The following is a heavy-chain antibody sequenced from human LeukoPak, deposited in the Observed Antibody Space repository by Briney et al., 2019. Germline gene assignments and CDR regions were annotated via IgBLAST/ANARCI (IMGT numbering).Heavy chain of an antibody. CDR1: GFRFSSYG. CDR2: ISDDGSKI. CDR3: GKGPGYSVYDNLPHH. D-gene: IGHD5/OR15-5a*01. J-gene: IGHJ5*02. V-gene: IGHV3-30*18. Sequence: QAGGSLRLSCAASGFRFSSYGMHWVRQAPGKGLEWVAVISDDGSKIYYGDSVKGRFTISRDNSKNTLNLQMDSLRADDTAVYYCGKGPGYSVYDNLPHHWGQGTLVTVPS.